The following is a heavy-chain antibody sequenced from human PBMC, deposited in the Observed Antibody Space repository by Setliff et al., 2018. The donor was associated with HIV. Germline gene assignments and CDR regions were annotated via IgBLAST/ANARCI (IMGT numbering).Heavy chain of an antibody. Sequence: SVKVSCKASDDTFTRFGISWVRQAPGQGLEWVGAIFPRIGTANHAQKFQGRVTITADKSISTVYMKMTSLRSEDTAVYYCASGVGHFDTSYSEKYWGQGTLVTVSS. J-gene: IGHJ4*02. D-gene: IGHD3-10*01. CDR1: DDTFTRFG. V-gene: IGHV1-69*06. CDR2: IFPRIGTA. CDR3: ASGVGHFDTSYSEKY.